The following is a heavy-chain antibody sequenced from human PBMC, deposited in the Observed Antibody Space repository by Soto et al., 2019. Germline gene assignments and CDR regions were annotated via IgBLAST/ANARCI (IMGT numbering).Heavy chain of an antibody. D-gene: IGHD3-10*01. CDR3: ARDQVFGSGSLDY. V-gene: IGHV3-74*01. Sequence: EVHLVESGGDLVQPGGFLRLSCAASGFTFSNYWMHWVRQVPGKGLVWVSRIRGDGGDINYADSVRGRFTISRDNAKNTLYLQMDSLRAEDTAVYYCARDQVFGSGSLDYWGQGIPVTVSS. J-gene: IGHJ4*02. CDR2: IRGDGGDI. CDR1: GFTFSNYW.